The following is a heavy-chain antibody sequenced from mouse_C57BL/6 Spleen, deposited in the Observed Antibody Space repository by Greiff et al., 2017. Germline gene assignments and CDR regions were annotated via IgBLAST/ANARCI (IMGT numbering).Heavy chain of an antibody. J-gene: IGHJ3*01. Sequence: QVQLQQPGAELVKPGASVKLSCKASGYTFTSYWMHWVKQRPGRGLEWIGRIDPNSGGTTYNEKFKSKATLTVDKPSSTAYMQLSSLPSADSAVKSCASEDYYGSSPPCFAYWGQGTLVTVSA. V-gene: IGHV1-72*01. D-gene: IGHD1-1*01. CDR1: GYTFTSYW. CDR3: ASEDYYGSSPPCFAY. CDR2: IDPNSGGT.